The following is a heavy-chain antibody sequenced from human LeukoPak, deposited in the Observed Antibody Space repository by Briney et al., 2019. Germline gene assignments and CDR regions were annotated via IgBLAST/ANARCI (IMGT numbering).Heavy chain of an antibody. V-gene: IGHV3-23*01. Sequence: GGSLRLSCAASGFTFSSYAMSWVRQAPGKGLEWVSAISGSGGSTYYADSVKGRFTISRDNSKNTLYLQMNSLRAEDTAVYYCARDPAAAGYPPFDYWGQGTLVTVSS. CDR1: GFTFSSYA. CDR2: ISGSGGST. CDR3: ARDPAAAGYPPFDY. J-gene: IGHJ4*02. D-gene: IGHD6-13*01.